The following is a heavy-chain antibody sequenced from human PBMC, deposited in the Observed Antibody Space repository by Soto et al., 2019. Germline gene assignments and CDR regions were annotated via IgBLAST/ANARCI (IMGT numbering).Heavy chain of an antibody. CDR2: ISAYNGNT. V-gene: IGHV1-18*01. J-gene: IGHJ6*03. CDR3: ARGRGSGTGYYMDV. D-gene: IGHD3-10*01. CDR1: GYSFTSYG. Sequence: ASVKLSCKASGYSFTSYGISWVRHSPGQGLEWMGWISAYNGNTNYAQKLQGRVTMTTDTSTSTAYMELRSLRSDGTAVYYCARGRGSGTGYYMDVWGKGTTVTVS.